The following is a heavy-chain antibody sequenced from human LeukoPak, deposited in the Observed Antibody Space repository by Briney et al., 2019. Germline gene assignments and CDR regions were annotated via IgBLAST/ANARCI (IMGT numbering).Heavy chain of an antibody. J-gene: IGHJ4*02. D-gene: IGHD6-13*01. CDR3: ARTRPKYSSSWYADYFDY. V-gene: IGHV4-61*01. Sequence: SETLSLTCTVSGGSVSSNNDYWSWIRQSPGKGLEWIGYIYYSGTTNYNPSLKSRVTISVDTSENQFSLKLSSVAVADTAVYFCARTRPKYSSSWYADYFDYWGQGTLVTVSS. CDR1: GGSVSSNNDY. CDR2: IYYSGTT.